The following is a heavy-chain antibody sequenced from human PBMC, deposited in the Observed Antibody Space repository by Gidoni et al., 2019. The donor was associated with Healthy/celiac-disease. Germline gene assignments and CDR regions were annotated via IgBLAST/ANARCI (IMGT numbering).Heavy chain of an antibody. D-gene: IGHD2-2*01. V-gene: IGHV3-9*01. CDR2: IGWNSGSI. CDR3: AKDSGGVASPVPAGTFDY. Sequence: EVQLVESGGGLVQPGRSLRLSCAASGFTFDDYAMHWVRQAPGKGLEWVSGIGWNSGSIGYADSVKGRFTISRDNAKNSLYLQMNSLRAEDTALYYCAKDSGGVASPVPAGTFDYWGQGTLVTVSS. J-gene: IGHJ4*02. CDR1: GFTFDDYA.